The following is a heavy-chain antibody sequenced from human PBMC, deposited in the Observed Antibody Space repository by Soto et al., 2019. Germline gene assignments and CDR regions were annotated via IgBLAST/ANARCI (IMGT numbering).Heavy chain of an antibody. CDR3: ARVVTGTTPLRNFDY. CDR1: GFTFSSYT. J-gene: IGHJ4*02. D-gene: IGHD1-7*01. V-gene: IGHV3-21*01. Sequence: GGSLRLSCAASGFTFSSYTMNWVRQAPGKGLEWVSSISSSSSYIYYADSLKGRFTISRDNAKNSLYLQMNSLRAEDTAVYYCARVVTGTTPLRNFDYWGQGPMVTV. CDR2: ISSSSSYI.